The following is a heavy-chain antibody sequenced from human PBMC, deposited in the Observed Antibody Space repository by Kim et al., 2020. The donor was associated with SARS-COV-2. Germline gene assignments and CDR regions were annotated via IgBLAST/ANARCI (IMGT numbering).Heavy chain of an antibody. CDR2: LWYDGSNT. CDR3: AKDMRPAGSYYNDPLDH. CDR1: GFSFSNFG. Sequence: GVSLRLSCAASGFSFSNFGMHWVRQPPGKGLEWVAVLWYDGSNTFYADSVKGRFTISRDNSKNTLYLQMSSLRDEDTGIYYCAKDMRPAGSYYNDPLDHWGQGTLVIVSS. V-gene: IGHV3-33*06. J-gene: IGHJ4*02. D-gene: IGHD3-10*01.